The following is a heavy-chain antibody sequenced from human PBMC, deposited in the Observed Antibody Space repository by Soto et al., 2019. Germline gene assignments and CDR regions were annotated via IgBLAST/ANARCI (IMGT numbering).Heavy chain of an antibody. CDR1: GGSISSSNW. CDR3: ARVYGSGSYYHAYYYYYGMDV. D-gene: IGHD3-10*01. V-gene: IGHV4-4*02. J-gene: IGHJ6*02. Sequence: PSEPLSLTCAVSGGSISSSNWWSWVRQPPGKGLEWIGEIYHSGSTNYNPSLKSRVTISVDKSKNQFSLKLSSVTAADTAVYYCARVYGSGSYYHAYYYYYGMDVWGQGTTVTVSS. CDR2: IYHSGST.